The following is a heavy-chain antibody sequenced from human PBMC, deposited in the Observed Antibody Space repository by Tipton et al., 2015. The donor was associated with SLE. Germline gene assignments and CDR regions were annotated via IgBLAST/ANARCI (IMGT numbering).Heavy chain of an antibody. CDR2: IYYSGGS. J-gene: IGHJ6*03. Sequence: TLSLTCTVSGGSISRYYWSWIRQPPGKGLEWIGYIYYSGGSNYNPSLKSRVTISIDTSKSQFSLKLNSVTAADTAVYYCATYGAFVYMDVWGKGTTVTASS. CDR1: GGSISRYY. CDR3: ATYGAFVYMDV. V-gene: IGHV4-59*01. D-gene: IGHD4-17*01.